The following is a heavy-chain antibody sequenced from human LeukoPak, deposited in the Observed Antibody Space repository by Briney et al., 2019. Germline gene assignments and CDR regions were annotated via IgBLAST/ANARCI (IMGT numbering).Heavy chain of an antibody. CDR1: GGSISNGYY. CDR3: ARAYSSSWYFNWFDP. V-gene: IGHV4-38-2*02. CDR2: IYHSGNT. J-gene: IGHJ5*02. Sequence: MPSETLSLTCTVSGGSISNGYYWAWIRQPPGKGLEWIGNIYHSGNTYYNPSLKSRVTISVDTSKNQFSLNLNSVTAADTAVYYCARAYSSSWYFNWFDPWGQGTLVTVSS. D-gene: IGHD6-13*01.